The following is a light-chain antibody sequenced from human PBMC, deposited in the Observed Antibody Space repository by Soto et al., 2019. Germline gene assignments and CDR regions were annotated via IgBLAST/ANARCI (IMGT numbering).Light chain of an antibody. CDR1: QSVSSN. J-gene: IGKJ1*01. Sequence: EIVMTQSPATLSVSPGERATLSCRASQSVSSNLAWYQQKPGQAPRLLIYGASTRATGIPARFSGSGSGTEFTLTISSLQSADFAVYCCQQYNNWPPWTLGHGTKVEIK. CDR2: GAS. V-gene: IGKV3-15*01. CDR3: QQYNNWPPWT.